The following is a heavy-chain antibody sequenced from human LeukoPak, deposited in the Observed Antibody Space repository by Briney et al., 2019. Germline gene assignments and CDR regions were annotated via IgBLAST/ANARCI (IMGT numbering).Heavy chain of an antibody. V-gene: IGHV5-51*01. CDR3: ARQFAYYDFWSGYAF. CDR1: GYSFTSYW. CDR2: IYPGDSDT. J-gene: IGHJ4*02. Sequence: GESLKISCKGSGYSFTSYWIGWVRQMPGKGLEWMGIIYPGDSDTRYSPSFQGQVTISADKSISTAYLQWSSLKVSDTAMYYCARQFAYYDFWSGYAFWGQGTLVTVSS. D-gene: IGHD3-3*01.